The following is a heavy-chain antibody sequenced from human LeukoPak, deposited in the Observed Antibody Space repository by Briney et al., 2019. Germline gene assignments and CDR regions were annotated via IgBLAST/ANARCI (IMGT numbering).Heavy chain of an antibody. CDR1: GGSISSYY. J-gene: IGHJ5*02. Sequence: SETLSLTCTVSGGSISSYYWSWIRQPAGKGPEWIGRIYASGSTRYNPSLKSRVTMSVDTSKNQFSLKLSSVTAADTAVYYCASLWFRGGWFDPWGQGTLVTVSS. CDR2: IYASGST. CDR3: ASLWFRGGWFDP. V-gene: IGHV4-4*07. D-gene: IGHD3-10*01.